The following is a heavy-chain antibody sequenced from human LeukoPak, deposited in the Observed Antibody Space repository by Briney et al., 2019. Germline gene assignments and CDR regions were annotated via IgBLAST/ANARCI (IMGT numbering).Heavy chain of an antibody. CDR3: ARGEGY. Sequence: PSETLSLTGAVYGGSFSGYYWSWIRQPPGKGLEGIGEINHSGSTNYNPSLKSRVTISVDTSKNQFSLKLSSVTAADTAVYYCARGEGYWGQGTLVTVSS. CDR2: INHSGST. CDR1: GGSFSGYY. V-gene: IGHV4-34*01. J-gene: IGHJ4*02.